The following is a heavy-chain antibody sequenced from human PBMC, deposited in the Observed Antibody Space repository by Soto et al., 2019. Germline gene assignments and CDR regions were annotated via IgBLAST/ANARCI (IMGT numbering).Heavy chain of an antibody. Sequence: QVQLVQSGAEVTKPGASVKVSCKASGYSFTGHYMHWVRQAPGQGLEWMGWINPKSGGTNYARKFQGRVTVTRDTSSSTAYMELRVLRYDDTAVYYCASDSPDDGIYGMEGWGPGTRVTVSS. CDR1: GYSFTGHY. D-gene: IGHD1-1*01. V-gene: IGHV1-2*02. J-gene: IGHJ6*02. CDR2: INPKSGGT. CDR3: ASDSPDDGIYGMEG.